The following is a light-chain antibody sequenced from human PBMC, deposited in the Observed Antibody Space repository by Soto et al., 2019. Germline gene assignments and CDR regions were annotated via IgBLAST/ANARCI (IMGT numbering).Light chain of an antibody. CDR2: LNSDGSH. CDR1: SGHSTYA. Sequence: QLVLTQSPSASASLGASVELTCTLSSGHSTYAIAWHQQPPEKGPRYLMKLNSDGSHSKGDVIPDRFSGSSSGSERYLTISSLQSEDEADYYCQTWGTGIQVFGGGTKLTVL. CDR3: QTWGTGIQV. V-gene: IGLV4-69*01. J-gene: IGLJ3*02.